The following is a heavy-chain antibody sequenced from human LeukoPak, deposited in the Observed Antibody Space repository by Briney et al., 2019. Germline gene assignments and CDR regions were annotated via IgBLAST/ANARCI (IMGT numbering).Heavy chain of an antibody. CDR1: GFTFSSYG. D-gene: IGHD3-10*01. CDR3: AKASGVPWADYAFDI. V-gene: IGHV3-30*18. Sequence: GGSLRLSCAASGFTFSSYGIHWVRQAPGKGLEWVAVISYDGSNKYYADSVKGRFTISRDSSKNTLYLQMNSLRAEDTAVYYCAKASGVPWADYAFDIWGQGTMVTVSS. CDR2: ISYDGSNK. J-gene: IGHJ3*02.